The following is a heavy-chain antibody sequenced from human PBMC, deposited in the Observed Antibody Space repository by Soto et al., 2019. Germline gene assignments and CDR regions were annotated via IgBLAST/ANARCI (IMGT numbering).Heavy chain of an antibody. Sequence: HPGGSLRLSCAASGFTFSAYWMHWVRQAPGKGLMWVSRINGDGRTTSYADSVKGRFTISRENAKNTLYLQMNSLRAEDTAVYYCARAAYGEYWFDPWGQGTLVTVSS. D-gene: IGHD4-17*01. CDR1: GFTFSAYW. CDR3: ARAAYGEYWFDP. CDR2: INGDGRTT. J-gene: IGHJ5*02. V-gene: IGHV3-74*01.